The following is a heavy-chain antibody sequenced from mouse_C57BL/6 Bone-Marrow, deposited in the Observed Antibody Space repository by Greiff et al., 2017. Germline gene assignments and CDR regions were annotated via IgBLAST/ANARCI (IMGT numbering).Heavy chain of an antibody. J-gene: IGHJ3*01. V-gene: IGHV1-69*01. CDR2: IDHSDSNT. CDR3: ASGGRFAY. CDR1: GYTFTSYW. Sequence: QVQLQQPGAELVMPGASVKLSCTASGYTFTSYWMHWVKQRPGQGLEWIGEIDHSDSNTNSNQTFKGKSTLTVDKSCSTAYMQLSSLASEDSAVYYRASGGRFAYWGQGTLVTVSA.